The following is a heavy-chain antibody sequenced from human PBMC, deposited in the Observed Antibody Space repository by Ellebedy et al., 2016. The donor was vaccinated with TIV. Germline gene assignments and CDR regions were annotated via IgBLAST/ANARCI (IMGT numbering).Heavy chain of an antibody. CDR1: GFTFSSYS. D-gene: IGHD6-19*01. CDR3: AREGFSSGWSYYYGMDV. V-gene: IGHV3-48*02. J-gene: IGHJ6*02. CDR2: ISSSSSTI. Sequence: GGSLRLXXAASGFTFSSYSMNWVRQAPGKGLEWVSYISSSSSTIYYADSVKGRFTISRANAKNSLYLQMNSLRDEDTAVYYCAREGFSSGWSYYYGMDVWGQGTTVTVSS.